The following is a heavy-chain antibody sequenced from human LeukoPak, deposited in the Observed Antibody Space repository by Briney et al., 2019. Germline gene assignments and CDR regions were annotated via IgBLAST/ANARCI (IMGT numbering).Heavy chain of an antibody. CDR3: ARDRVYYYDSSGYYPDAFDI. J-gene: IGHJ3*02. V-gene: IGHV3-66*01. D-gene: IGHD3-22*01. CDR1: GFTVSSNY. CDR2: IYSGGST. Sequence: GGSLRLSCAASGFTVSSNYMRWVRQAPGKGLEWVSVIYSGGSTYYADSVKGRFTISRDNSKNTLYLQMNSLRAEYTAVYYCARDRVYYYDSSGYYPDAFDIWGQGTMVTVSS.